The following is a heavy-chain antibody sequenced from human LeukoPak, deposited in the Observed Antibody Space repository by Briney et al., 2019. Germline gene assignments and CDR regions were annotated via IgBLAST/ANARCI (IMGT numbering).Heavy chain of an antibody. D-gene: IGHD4-17*01. Sequence: PGGSLRLSCAVSGFAFSSYGMHWVRQAPGKGLEWVAVISYDGSNKYHADSVKGRFTISRDNSKNTLYLQMNSLRAEDTAVYYCAKDLSGGDYTGLFDYWGQGTLVTVSS. V-gene: IGHV3-30*18. J-gene: IGHJ4*02. CDR3: AKDLSGGDYTGLFDY. CDR2: ISYDGSNK. CDR1: GFAFSSYG.